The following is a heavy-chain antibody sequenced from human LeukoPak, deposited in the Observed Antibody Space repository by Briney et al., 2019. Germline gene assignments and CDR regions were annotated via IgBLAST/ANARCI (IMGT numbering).Heavy chain of an antibody. J-gene: IGHJ4*02. V-gene: IGHV1-8*01. D-gene: IGHD3-22*01. CDR3: ARVSQNKYYYDSSGYYPGY. CDR1: GYTFTSYD. Sequence: ASVKVSCKASGYTFTSYDINWVRQATGQGLEWMGWMNPNSGNTGYAQKFQGRVTMTRNTSISTAYMELGSLRSEDTAVYYCARVSQNKYYYDSSGYYPGYWGQGTLVTVSS. CDR2: MNPNSGNT.